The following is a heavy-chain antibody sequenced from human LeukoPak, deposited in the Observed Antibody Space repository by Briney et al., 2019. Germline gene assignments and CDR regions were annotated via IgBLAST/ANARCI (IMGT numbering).Heavy chain of an antibody. V-gene: IGHV4-59*12. D-gene: IGHD5-24*01. CDR3: ARGRDRSKAGDH. CDR2: IFYSGST. Sequence: SETLSLTCTVSGGSISSYYWSWIRQPPGKGLEWIGYIFYSGSTSYNPSLLSRVTISIDTSKSQFSLRLTSVTAADTAFYYCARGRDRSKAGDHWGQGSLVTVSS. J-gene: IGHJ4*02. CDR1: GGSISSYY.